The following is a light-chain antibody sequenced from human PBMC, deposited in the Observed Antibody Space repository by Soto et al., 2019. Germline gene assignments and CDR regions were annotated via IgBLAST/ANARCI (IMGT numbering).Light chain of an antibody. J-gene: IGKJ3*01. Sequence: EIVLTQSPGTLSLSPGERATLSCRASQSVSSSYLTWYQQKPGQAPRLLIYGASSRATGIPDRFSGSGSGTDFTLTISRLEPEDFAVYYCQQYRSSPHFTFGPGTKVDIK. CDR1: QSVSSSY. CDR2: GAS. V-gene: IGKV3-20*01. CDR3: QQYRSSPHFT.